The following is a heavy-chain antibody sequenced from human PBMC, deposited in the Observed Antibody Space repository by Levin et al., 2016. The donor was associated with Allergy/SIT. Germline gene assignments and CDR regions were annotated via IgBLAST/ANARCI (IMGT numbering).Heavy chain of an antibody. J-gene: IGHJ6*02. CDR2: ISGSGGGT. V-gene: IGHV3-23*01. D-gene: IGHD1-14*01. CDR3: AKAGTTVHYYGMDV. Sequence: VRQMPGKGLEWVSAISGSGGGTYYADSVKGRFTISRDNSKNTLYLQMNSLRAEDTAVYYCAKAGTTVHYYGMDVWGQGTTVTVSS.